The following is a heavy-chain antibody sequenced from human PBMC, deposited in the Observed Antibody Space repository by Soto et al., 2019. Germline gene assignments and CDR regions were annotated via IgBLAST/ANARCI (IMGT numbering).Heavy chain of an antibody. J-gene: IGHJ5*02. V-gene: IGHV4-59*08. CDR1: GGSISSYY. Sequence: TSETLSLTCTGSGGSISSYYWSCIRQPPGKGLEWIGYIYYSGSTNYNPSLKSRVTISVDTSKNQFSLKLSSVTAADTAVYYCARHHDGLPAAGTENWFDPWGQGTLVTVSS. CDR3: ARHHDGLPAAGTENWFDP. D-gene: IGHD6-13*01. CDR2: IYYSGST.